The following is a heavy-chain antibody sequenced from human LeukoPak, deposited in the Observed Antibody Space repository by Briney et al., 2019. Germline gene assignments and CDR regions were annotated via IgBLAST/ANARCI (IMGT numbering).Heavy chain of an antibody. J-gene: IGHJ4*02. Sequence: PGGSLRLSCAVSAFTFSDNYMTWIRQAPGKGLESVSYISPSGTDIVYADSVKGRFTISRDNAKNSLYLQMNSLRAEDTAVYYCSRDPRNLDYWGQGTLVTVSS. CDR1: AFTFSDNY. CDR2: ISPSGTDI. V-gene: IGHV3-11*01. D-gene: IGHD1-14*01. CDR3: SRDPRNLDY.